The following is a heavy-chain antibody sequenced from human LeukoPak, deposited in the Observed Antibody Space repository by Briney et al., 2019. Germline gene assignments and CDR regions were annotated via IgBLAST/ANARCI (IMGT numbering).Heavy chain of an antibody. Sequence: GGSLRLSCAASGFTFSSYAMSWVRQAPGKGLEWVSSISGGAASTDYVDSVKGRFTISRDNSKNTLYLQMNSLRAEDTAVYYCAKEEGITIFGVVNHAFDIWGQGTMVTVSS. CDR2: ISGGAAST. J-gene: IGHJ3*02. D-gene: IGHD3-3*01. V-gene: IGHV3-23*01. CDR3: AKEEGITIFGVVNHAFDI. CDR1: GFTFSSYA.